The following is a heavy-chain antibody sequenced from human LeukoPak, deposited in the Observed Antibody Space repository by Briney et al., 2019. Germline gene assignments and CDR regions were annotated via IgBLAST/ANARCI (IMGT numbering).Heavy chain of an antibody. J-gene: IGHJ4*02. CDR3: AIDRSSSWYIVDY. V-gene: IGHV1-2*02. Sequence: ASVKVSCKASGYTFTNYYIHWVRQAPGQGLEWMGWINPNSGDTKYVQKFQGRVTMTRDMSTSTVYMELSSLRSEDTAVYYCAIDRSSSWYIVDYWGQGTLVTVSS. D-gene: IGHD6-13*01. CDR2: INPNSGDT. CDR1: GYTFTNYY.